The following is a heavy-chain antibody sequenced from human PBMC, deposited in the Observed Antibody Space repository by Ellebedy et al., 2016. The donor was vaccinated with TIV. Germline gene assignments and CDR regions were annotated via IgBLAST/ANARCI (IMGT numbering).Heavy chain of an antibody. CDR1: GGSVTDGSTRTTDYY. V-gene: IGHV4-31*03. Sequence: SETLSLTXTVSGGSVTDGSTRTTDYYWSWIRQHPGKGLEWIGYIYYSGSTYYNPSLKSRVIISVDTSKNQFSLKLSSVTAADTAVYYCARDDSSNSYYYYGMDVWGQGTTVTVSS. D-gene: IGHD6-13*01. CDR3: ARDDSSNSYYYYGMDV. J-gene: IGHJ6*02. CDR2: IYYSGST.